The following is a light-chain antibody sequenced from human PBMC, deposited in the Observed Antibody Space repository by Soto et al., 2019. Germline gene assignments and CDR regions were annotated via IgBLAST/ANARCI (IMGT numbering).Light chain of an antibody. J-gene: IGLJ1*01. V-gene: IGLV1-40*01. Sequence: QSALTQPTSVSGAPGQRVNISCTVISSNIGAGYDLHWYQQLPGTAPKLLIYDNSNRPSGVPDRFSGSKSGNTASLTISGLQAADEADYYCSLYTSENAYVFGTGTKVTV. CDR2: DNS. CDR3: SLYTSENAYV. CDR1: SSNIGAGYD.